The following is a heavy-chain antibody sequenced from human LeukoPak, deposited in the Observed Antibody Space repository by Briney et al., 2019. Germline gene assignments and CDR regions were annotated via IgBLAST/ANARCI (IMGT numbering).Heavy chain of an antibody. J-gene: IGHJ6*03. Sequence: SSETLSLTCTVSGGSISSSSYYWGWIRQPPGKGLEWIGSIYYSGSTYYNPSLKSRVTISVDTSKNQFSLKLSSVTAADTAVYYCARHSGYGSSWYAYYYYYYYMDVWGKGTTVTVSS. CDR3: ARHSGYGSSWYAYYYYYYYMDV. CDR2: IYYSGST. D-gene: IGHD6-13*01. V-gene: IGHV4-39*01. CDR1: GGSISSSSYY.